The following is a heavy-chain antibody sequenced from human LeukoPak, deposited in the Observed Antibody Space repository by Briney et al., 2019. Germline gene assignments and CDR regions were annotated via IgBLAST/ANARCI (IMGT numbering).Heavy chain of an antibody. V-gene: IGHV3-49*03. D-gene: IGHD4-17*01. Sequence: PWRSLRLSCTASGCTFRDDGLSWFRQAPGKGLEGICFIRKKGSGETTDYAASVRGRFTTSRDDAQRIAYLPMNSLQTEDTALSYCSRGLHDYGDSNYYFDQWGRGTLVTASS. CDR2: IRKKGSGETT. CDR1: GCTFRDDG. J-gene: IGHJ4*02. CDR3: SRGLHDYGDSNYYFDQ.